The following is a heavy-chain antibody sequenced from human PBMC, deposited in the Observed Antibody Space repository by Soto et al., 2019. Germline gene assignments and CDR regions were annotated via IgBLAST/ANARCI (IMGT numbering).Heavy chain of an antibody. CDR3: ARERMGDGYNSPDAFDI. CDR1: GYTFTGYY. CDR2: INPNSGGT. Sequence: QVQLVQSGAEVKKPGASVKVSCKASGYTFTGYYMHWVRQAPGQGLEWMGWINPNSGGTNYAQKFQGWVTMTRDTSISTAYMELSRLRSDDTAVYYCARERMGDGYNSPDAFDIWGQGTMVTVSS. D-gene: IGHD1-1*01. J-gene: IGHJ3*02. V-gene: IGHV1-2*04.